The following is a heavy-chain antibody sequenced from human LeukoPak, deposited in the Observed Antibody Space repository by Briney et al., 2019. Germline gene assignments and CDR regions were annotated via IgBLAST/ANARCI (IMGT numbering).Heavy chain of an antibody. Sequence: SETLSLTCTVSGGSISSYYWSWIRQPPGKGLEWIGYIYYSGSTNYNPSLKSRVTISVDTSKNQFSLKLNSVTAADTAVYYCARHTAEKYNWFDRWGQGTLVTVSS. CDR1: GGSISSYY. J-gene: IGHJ5*02. D-gene: IGHD5-24*01. CDR2: IYYSGST. V-gene: IGHV4-59*08. CDR3: ARHTAEKYNWFDR.